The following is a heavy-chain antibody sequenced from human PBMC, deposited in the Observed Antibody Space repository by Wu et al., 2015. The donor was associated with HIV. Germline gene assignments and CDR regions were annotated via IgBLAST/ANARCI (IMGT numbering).Heavy chain of an antibody. Sequence: QVQLVQSGAEVKKPGASVKVSCKASGYTFTSYGISWVRQAPGQGLEWMGWISAYNGNTNYAQKFQGRVTLTTDTSTRTAYMELRSPRSDDTAVYYCARDADGIVGAKIGRYFDVWGRGSWSGSPQ. CDR2: ISAYNGNT. D-gene: IGHD1-26*01. J-gene: IGHJ2*01. V-gene: IGHV1-18*01. CDR3: ARDADGIVGAKIGRYFDV. CDR1: GYTFTSYG.